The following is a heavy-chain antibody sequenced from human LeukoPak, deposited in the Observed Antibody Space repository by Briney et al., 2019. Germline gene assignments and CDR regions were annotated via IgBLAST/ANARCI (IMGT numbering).Heavy chain of an antibody. J-gene: IGHJ6*02. V-gene: IGHV4-59*02. D-gene: IGHD6-13*01. CDR3: ARDGGIAAAGTPPDYYYGMDV. CDR2: VYNSGST. Sequence: SETLSLTCTVSGVSVSDYDWSWIRQPPGKGLEWVGYVYNSGSTNYNPSLNRRVTISGYTSKNQFSLKLSSVTAADTAVYYCARDGGIAAAGTPPDYYYGMDVWGQGTTVTVSS. CDR1: GVSVSDYD.